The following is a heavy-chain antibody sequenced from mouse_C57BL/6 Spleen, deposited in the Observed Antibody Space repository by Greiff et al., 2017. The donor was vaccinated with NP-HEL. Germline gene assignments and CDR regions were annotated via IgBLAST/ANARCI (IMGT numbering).Heavy chain of an antibody. CDR3: ARGSSGYAMDY. D-gene: IGHD3-2*02. Sequence: EVKLVESEGGLVQPGSSMKLSCTASGFTFSDYYMAWVRQVPEKGLEWVANINHDGSSTYYLDSLKSRFIISRDNAKNILYLQMSSLKSEDTATYYCARGSSGYAMDYWGQGTSVTVSS. CDR1: GFTFSDYY. J-gene: IGHJ4*01. CDR2: INHDGSST. V-gene: IGHV5-16*01.